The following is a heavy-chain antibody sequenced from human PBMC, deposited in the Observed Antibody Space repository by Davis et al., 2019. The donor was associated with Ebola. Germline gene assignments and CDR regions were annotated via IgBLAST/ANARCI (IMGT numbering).Heavy chain of an antibody. CDR1: GYTFTDYY. CDR2: IAPSGDFT. J-gene: IGHJ4*02. CDR3: ARALDRLLDFDY. V-gene: IGHV1-46*01. D-gene: IGHD3-3*01. Sequence: ASVKVSCKASGYTFTDYYMNWVRQALGQGLEWMGIIAPSGDFTRFAPKFQGRITLTTDTSTNTVYMELTSLKSEDTAVYYCARALDRLLDFDYWGQGTLVTVSS.